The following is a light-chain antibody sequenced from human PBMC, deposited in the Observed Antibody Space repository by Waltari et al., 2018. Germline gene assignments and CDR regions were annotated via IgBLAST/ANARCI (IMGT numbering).Light chain of an antibody. Sequence: IVLTQSPGTLSLSPGERATLSCRASQSVSNNYLAWYQQKPGQAPRLLMYVASTRATGIPDRFSGSGSGTDFTLTISRLEPEDVVVYYCQQYVTSLYTFGQGTKLEIK. CDR2: VAS. V-gene: IGKV3-20*01. CDR3: QQYVTSLYT. CDR1: QSVSNNY. J-gene: IGKJ2*01.